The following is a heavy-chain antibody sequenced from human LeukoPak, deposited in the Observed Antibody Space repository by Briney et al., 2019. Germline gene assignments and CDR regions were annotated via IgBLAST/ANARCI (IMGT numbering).Heavy chain of an antibody. D-gene: IGHD2-15*01. CDR1: GDSISSGDYY. J-gene: IGHJ3*02. Sequence: KASETLSLTCTVSGDSISSGDYYWSWIRQPPGKGLEWIGYIYYSGSTYYNPSLKSRVTISVDTSKNQFSLKLSSVTAADTAVYYCARDNFILGYCSGGSCYSGRAFDIWGQGTMVTVSS. CDR3: ARDNFILGYCSGGSCYSGRAFDI. CDR2: IYYSGST. V-gene: IGHV4-30-4*08.